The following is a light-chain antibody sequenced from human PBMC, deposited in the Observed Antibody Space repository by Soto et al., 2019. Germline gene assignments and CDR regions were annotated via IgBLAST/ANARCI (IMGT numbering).Light chain of an antibody. Sequence: QSALTQPASVSASPGQSITISCTGTSSDVGSYNLVSWYQQHPGKAPKLLIYEGSERPSGVSYRFSGSKSGNTASLTVSGLQAEDEADYFCCSYAGSSTLVFGGGTQLTV. CDR1: SSDVGSYNL. CDR2: EGS. CDR3: CSYAGSSTLV. J-gene: IGLJ3*02. V-gene: IGLV2-23*01.